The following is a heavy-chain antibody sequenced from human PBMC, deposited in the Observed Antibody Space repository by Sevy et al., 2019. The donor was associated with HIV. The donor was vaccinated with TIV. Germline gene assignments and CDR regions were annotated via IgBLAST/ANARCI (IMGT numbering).Heavy chain of an antibody. Sequence: GGSLRLSCAASGFTFSSYGMHWVRQAPGKGLEWVAVISYDGSNKYYADSVKGRFTISRDNSKNTLYLQMNSLRAEDTAVYYCAKDLIAADYYYYGMDVWGQGTTVTVSS. D-gene: IGHD6-13*01. CDR3: AKDLIAADYYYYGMDV. CDR2: ISYDGSNK. J-gene: IGHJ6*02. V-gene: IGHV3-30*18. CDR1: GFTFSSYG.